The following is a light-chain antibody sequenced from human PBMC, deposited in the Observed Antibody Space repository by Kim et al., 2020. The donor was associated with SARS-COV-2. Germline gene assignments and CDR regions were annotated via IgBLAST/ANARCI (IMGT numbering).Light chain of an antibody. J-gene: IGLJ3*02. CDR3: SAWDSSLSAWV. V-gene: IGLV10-54*01. CDR2: RNN. CDR1: SNNVGNEG. Sequence: QTAALTCTGNSNNVGNEGAAWLQHHQGHPPKLLSYRNNNRPSGISERLSASRSGNTASLTITGLQPEDEADYYCSAWDSSLSAWVFGGGTQLTVL.